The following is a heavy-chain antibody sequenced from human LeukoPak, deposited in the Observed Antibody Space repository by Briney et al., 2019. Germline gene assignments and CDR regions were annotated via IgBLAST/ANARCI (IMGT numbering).Heavy chain of an antibody. Sequence: GGSLRLSCTASGFNFGGFAMAWVRQAPGRGLDWVSGVYAGGTSAKYPDSVKGRFTVSRDNSKNTLYLQMNSLRAEDTAVYYCAKGRARIAVAGTLDYWGQGTLVTVSS. CDR2: VYAGGTSA. CDR1: GFNFGGFA. CDR3: AKGRARIAVAGTLDY. J-gene: IGHJ4*02. D-gene: IGHD6-19*01. V-gene: IGHV3-23*03.